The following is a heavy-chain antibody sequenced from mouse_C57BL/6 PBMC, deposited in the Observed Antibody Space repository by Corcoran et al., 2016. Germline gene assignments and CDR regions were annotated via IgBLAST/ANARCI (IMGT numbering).Heavy chain of an antibody. D-gene: IGHD1-1*01. CDR3: ARRRDYGSSYYFDY. V-gene: IGHV1-80*01. CDR2: IYPGDGDT. J-gene: IGHJ2*01. CDR1: GYAFSSYW. Sequence: QVQLQQSGAELVKPGASVKISCKASGYAFSSYWMNWVKQRPGKGLEWIGQIYPGDGDTNYNGKFKGKATLTADKSSSTAYMQLSSLTSEDSAVYFCARRRDYGSSYYFDYGGQGTTLTVSS.